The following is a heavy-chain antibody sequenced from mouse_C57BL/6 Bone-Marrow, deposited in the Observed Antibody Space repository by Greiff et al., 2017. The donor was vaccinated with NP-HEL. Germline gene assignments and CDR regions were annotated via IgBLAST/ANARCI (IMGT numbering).Heavy chain of an antibody. D-gene: IGHD4-1*01. J-gene: IGHJ3*01. Sequence: EVMLVESGEGLVKPGGSLKLSCAASGFTFSSYAMSWVRQTPEKRLAWVAYISSGGDYIYYADTVKGRFTISRDNARNTLYLQMSSLKSEDTAMYYCTRGLTGKAYWGQGTLVTVSA. CDR3: TRGLTGKAY. V-gene: IGHV5-9-1*02. CDR2: ISSGGDYI. CDR1: GFTFSSYA.